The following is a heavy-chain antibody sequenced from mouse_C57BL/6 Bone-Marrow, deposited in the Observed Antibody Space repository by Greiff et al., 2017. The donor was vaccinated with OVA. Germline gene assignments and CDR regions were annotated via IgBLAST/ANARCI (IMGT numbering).Heavy chain of an antibody. D-gene: IGHD2-3*01. CDR2: IWSGGST. CDR1: GFSLTSYG. V-gene: IGHV2-2*01. J-gene: IGHJ3*01. Sequence: VQGVESGPGLVQPSQSLSITCTVSGFSLTSYGVHWVRPSPGKGLEWLGVIWSGGSTDYNAAFISRLSISKDNSKSQVFFKMNSLQADDTAIYYCASYDGEDWGQGTLVTVSA. CDR3: ASYDGED.